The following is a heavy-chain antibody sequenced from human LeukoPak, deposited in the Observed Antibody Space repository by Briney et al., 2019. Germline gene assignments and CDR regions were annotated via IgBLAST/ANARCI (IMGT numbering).Heavy chain of an antibody. D-gene: IGHD6-13*01. Sequence: SETLSLTCPVCGGSISSGGYYWSWIRQHPGKGLQWIGYIYYSGSTYYNPSLKSRVTISVDTSKNQFSLKLSSVTAADTAVYYCARGGYMSNWFEHWGPGTPVTVSS. J-gene: IGHJ5*02. V-gene: IGHV4-31*03. CDR3: ARGGYMSNWFEH. CDR2: IYYSGST. CDR1: GGSISSGGYY.